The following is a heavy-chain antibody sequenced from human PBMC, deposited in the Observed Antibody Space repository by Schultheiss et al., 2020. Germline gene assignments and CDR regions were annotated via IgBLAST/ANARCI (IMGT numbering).Heavy chain of an antibody. CDR2: IYPGDSDT. Sequence: GGSLRLSCKASGYGFTTYWIGWVRQMPGKGLEWMGVIYPGDSDTRYSPSFQGQVTISADKSISTAYLQWSSLKPSDTAMYYCGRSTFGANSNWFDPWGRGTLVTVAS. CDR1: GYGFTTYW. CDR3: GRSTFGANSNWFDP. J-gene: IGHJ5*02. V-gene: IGHV5-51*01. D-gene: IGHD2/OR15-2a*01.